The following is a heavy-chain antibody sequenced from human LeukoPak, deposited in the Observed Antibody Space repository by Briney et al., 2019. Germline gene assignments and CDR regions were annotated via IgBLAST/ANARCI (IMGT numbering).Heavy chain of an antibody. CDR1: GFTFSSYA. CDR3: AKVAGYCSSTSCAKYRYYFDY. Sequence: GGSLRLSCAASGFTFSSYAMSWVRQAPGKGLEWVSAISGNGGSTYYADSVKGRFTISRDNSKNTLYLQMNSLRAEDTAVYYCAKVAGYCSSTSCAKYRYYFDYWGQGTLVTVSS. V-gene: IGHV3-23*01. J-gene: IGHJ4*02. D-gene: IGHD2-2*01. CDR2: ISGNGGST.